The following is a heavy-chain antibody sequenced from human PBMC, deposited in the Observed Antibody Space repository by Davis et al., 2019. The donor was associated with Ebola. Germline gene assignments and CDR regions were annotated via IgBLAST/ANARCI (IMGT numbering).Heavy chain of an antibody. CDR3: ARKTYFDY. CDR2: ISGSGDTT. V-gene: IGHV3-23*01. J-gene: IGHJ4*02. CDR1: GFSFSSYG. Sequence: GESLKISCAASGFSFSSYGMHWVRQAPGKGLEWVSAISGSGDTTYYADSVKGRFTISRDNSKNTLYLQMNSLRAEDTAVYYCARKTYFDYWGQGTLVTVSS.